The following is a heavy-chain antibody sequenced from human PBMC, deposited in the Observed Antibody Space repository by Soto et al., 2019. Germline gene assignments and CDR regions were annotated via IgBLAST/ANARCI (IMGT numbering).Heavy chain of an antibody. V-gene: IGHV4-4*02. D-gene: IGHD2-15*01. CDR3: ASAPLGGRYCSGGDCYGYFDY. CDR2: IYHSGST. J-gene: IGHJ4*02. Sequence: QVQLRESGPGLVKPSGTLSLTCAVSSGSISSTNWWSWVRQPPGKGLEWIGEIYHSGSTNYNPSLKSRVTISVDKSKNQFSLKLSSVTAADTAVYYCASAPLGGRYCSGGDCYGYFDYWGQGTLVTVSS. CDR1: SGSISSTNW.